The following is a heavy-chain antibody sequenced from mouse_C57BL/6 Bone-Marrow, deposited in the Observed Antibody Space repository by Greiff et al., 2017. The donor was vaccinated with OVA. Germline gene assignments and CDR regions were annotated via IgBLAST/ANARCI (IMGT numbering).Heavy chain of an antibody. Sequence: QVQLQQPGAELVKPGASVKLSCKASGYTFTSYWMHWVKQRPGQGLEWIGMIHPNSGSTNYNEKFKSQATLTVDKSSSTAYMQLSSLTSEDSAVYYCAIYYGYDAPFAYWGQGTLVTVSA. V-gene: IGHV1-64*01. CDR1: GYTFTSYW. CDR2: IHPNSGST. CDR3: AIYYGYDAPFAY. J-gene: IGHJ3*01. D-gene: IGHD2-2*01.